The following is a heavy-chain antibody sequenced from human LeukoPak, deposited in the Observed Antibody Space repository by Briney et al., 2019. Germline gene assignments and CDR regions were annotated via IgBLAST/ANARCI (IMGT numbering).Heavy chain of an antibody. Sequence: ASVKVSCKGSGYTFTDYYMHWVRQAPGQGLEWMAKINPNSGATAYAERFQGRVTLTRDTSISTMYMELRTLTSGDTAVYYCARPSDYGDYIDYWAREPRSPSPQ. V-gene: IGHV1-2*02. D-gene: IGHD4-17*01. CDR1: GYTFTDYY. CDR3: ARPSDYGDYIDY. J-gene: IGHJ4*02. CDR2: INPNSGAT.